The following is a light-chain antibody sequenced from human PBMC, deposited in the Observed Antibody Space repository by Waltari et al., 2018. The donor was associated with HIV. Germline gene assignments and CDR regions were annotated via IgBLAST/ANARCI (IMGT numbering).Light chain of an antibody. J-gene: IGKJ5*01. CDR3: QQYYSTPPT. Sequence: DIVVTQSPDFVSLSLGEGENIHCTSSHTVLYSSNNKNYLAWYQQKPGQPPKLLIYWASTRESGVPDRFSGSGSGTDFTLTISSLQAEDVAVYYCQQYYSTPPTFGQGTRLEIK. CDR1: HTVLYSSNNKNY. CDR2: WAS. V-gene: IGKV4-1*01.